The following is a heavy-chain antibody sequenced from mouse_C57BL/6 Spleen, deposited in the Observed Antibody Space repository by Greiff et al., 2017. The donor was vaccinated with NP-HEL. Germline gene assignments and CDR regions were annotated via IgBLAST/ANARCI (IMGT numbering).Heavy chain of an antibody. V-gene: IGHV1-26*01. Sequence: EVQLQQSGPELVKPGASVKISCKASGYTFTDYYMNWVKQSHGKSLEWIGDINPNNGGTSYNQKFKGKATLTVDKSSSTAHMELRSLTSEDSAVYYCARWTVVAHWYFDVWGTGTTVTVSS. D-gene: IGHD1-1*01. CDR2: INPNNGGT. CDR1: GYTFTDYY. CDR3: ARWTVVAHWYFDV. J-gene: IGHJ1*03.